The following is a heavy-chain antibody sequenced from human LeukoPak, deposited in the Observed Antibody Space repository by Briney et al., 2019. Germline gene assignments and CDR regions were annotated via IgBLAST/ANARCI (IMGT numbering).Heavy chain of an antibody. Sequence: SETLSLTCTVSGGSISSYYWSWIRQPPGKGLEWIGYIYYSGSTNYNPSLKSRVTISVDTSKNQFSLKLSSVTAADTAVYYCARVRYSYGSDYFDYWGQGTLVTVS. V-gene: IGHV4-59*01. J-gene: IGHJ4*02. CDR3: ARVRYSYGSDYFDY. CDR1: GGSISSYY. D-gene: IGHD5-18*01. CDR2: IYYSGST.